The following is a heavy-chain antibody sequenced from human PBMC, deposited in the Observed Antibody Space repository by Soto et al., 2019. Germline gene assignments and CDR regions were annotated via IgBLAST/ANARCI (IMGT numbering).Heavy chain of an antibody. D-gene: IGHD1-1*01. CDR3: AHRQLYNGAWNEGTFDY. V-gene: IGHV2-5*02. J-gene: IGHJ4*02. Sequence: QITLKESGPALVKPTQTLTLTCTFSGVSLTTRPVGVGWIRQPPGQALEWVALIYWDDDKRYNPSLKTRVTITKDTSKNQVVLTMTNMDPVDTATYYCAHRQLYNGAWNEGTFDYWGQGALVTVSS. CDR1: GVSLTTRPVG. CDR2: IYWDDDK.